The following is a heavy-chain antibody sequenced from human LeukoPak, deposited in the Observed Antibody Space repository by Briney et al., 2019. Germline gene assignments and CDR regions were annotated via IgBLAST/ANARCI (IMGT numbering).Heavy chain of an antibody. J-gene: IGHJ4*02. CDR2: IYSGGST. CDR3: ARDSSGWYDY. Sequence: GGSLRLSCVVSGLTFSSYSMNWVRQAPGKGLEWVSVIYSGGSTYYADSVKGRFTISRDNSKNTLYLQMNSLRAEDTAVYYCARDSSGWYDYWGQGTLVTVSS. V-gene: IGHV3-66*01. D-gene: IGHD6-19*01. CDR1: GLTFSSYS.